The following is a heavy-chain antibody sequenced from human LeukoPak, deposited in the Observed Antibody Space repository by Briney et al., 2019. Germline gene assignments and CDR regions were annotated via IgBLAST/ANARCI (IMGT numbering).Heavy chain of an antibody. Sequence: SETLSLTCTVSGGSISSSSYYWGWIRQPPGKGLEWIGYIYYSGSTYYNPSLKSRVTISVDTSKNQFSLKLSSVTAADTAVYYCARDYGGQGNWGQGTLVTVSS. CDR2: IYYSGST. D-gene: IGHD4-23*01. CDR1: GGSISSSSYY. V-gene: IGHV4-30-4*08. CDR3: ARDYGGQGN. J-gene: IGHJ4*02.